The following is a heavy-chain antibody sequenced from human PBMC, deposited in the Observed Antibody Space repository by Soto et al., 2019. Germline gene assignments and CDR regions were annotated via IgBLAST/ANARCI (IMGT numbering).Heavy chain of an antibody. D-gene: IGHD6-13*01. Sequence: QVQLQQWGAGLLKPSETLSLTCAVHGEPFSDFYWTWIRQPPGKGLEWIGEINHSGSTNYSPSLKTRVTIFADTSKNQFSLKLTSVTAADTAVYFCARRPRPSSTIWYIYRAQYYFDLWGQGTLVTVSS. CDR3: ARRPRPSSTIWYIYRAQYYFDL. CDR1: GEPFSDFY. J-gene: IGHJ4*02. CDR2: INHSGST. V-gene: IGHV4-34*01.